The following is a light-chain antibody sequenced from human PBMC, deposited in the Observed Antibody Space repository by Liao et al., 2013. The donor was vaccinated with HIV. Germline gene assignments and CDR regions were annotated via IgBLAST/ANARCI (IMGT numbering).Light chain of an antibody. Sequence: SYELTQPPSVSVGPGETARITCEGHNTASEIVHWYQQRPGQAPVLVIYYDTDRPSGIPERFSGSKSGNTATLTISRVEAGDEADYFCQVWDSSSVVFGTGTKVTVL. CDR1: NTASEI. V-gene: IGLV3-21*01. J-gene: IGLJ1*01. CDR3: QVWDSSSVV. CDR2: YDT.